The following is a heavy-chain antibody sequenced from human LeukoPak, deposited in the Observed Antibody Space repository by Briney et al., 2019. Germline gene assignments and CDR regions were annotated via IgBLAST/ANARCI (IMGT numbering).Heavy chain of an antibody. Sequence: SVKVSCKASGSTFSSYAISWVRQAPGQGLEWMGGIIPIFGTANYAQKFQGRVTITTDESTSTAYMELSSLRSEDTAVYYCARRMYYYDSSGNGAFDIWGQGTMVTVSS. CDR3: ARRMYYYDSSGNGAFDI. J-gene: IGHJ3*02. D-gene: IGHD3-22*01. V-gene: IGHV1-69*05. CDR1: GSTFSSYA. CDR2: IIPIFGTA.